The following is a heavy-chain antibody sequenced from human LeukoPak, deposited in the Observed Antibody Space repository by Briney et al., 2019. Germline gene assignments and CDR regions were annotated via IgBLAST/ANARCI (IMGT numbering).Heavy chain of an antibody. D-gene: IGHD2-15*01. CDR1: GGSISRSNW. J-gene: IGHJ5*02. CDR3: ARVGGVYCSGGSCYFTWFDP. V-gene: IGHV4-4*02. Sequence: SGTLSLTCAVSGGSISRSNWWSLGRQPPGKGLGWVGGIYHSGSTNYNPSLKSRVTISVDKSKNQFSLKLSSVTAADTAVYYCARVGGVYCSGGSCYFTWFDPWGQGTLVTVSS. CDR2: IYHSGST.